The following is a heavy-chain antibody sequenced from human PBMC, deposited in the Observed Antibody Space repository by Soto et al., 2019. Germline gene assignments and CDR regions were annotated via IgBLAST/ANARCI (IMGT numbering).Heavy chain of an antibody. Sequence: QVQLVQSGAEVKKPGSSVKVSCKASGGTFSNYAISWVRQAPGQGLEWMGGIIPISGTANYAQKFQGRVTITAGESTSTAYMELSSLRSEDTAVYYCARSQGSSTSLEIYYYYYYGMDVWGQGTTVTVS. V-gene: IGHV1-69*01. D-gene: IGHD2-2*01. J-gene: IGHJ6*02. CDR3: ARSQGSSTSLEIYYYYYYGMDV. CDR1: GGTFSNYA. CDR2: IIPISGTA.